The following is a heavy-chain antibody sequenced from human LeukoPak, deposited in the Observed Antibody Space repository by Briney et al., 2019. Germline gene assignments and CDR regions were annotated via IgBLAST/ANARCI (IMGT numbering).Heavy chain of an antibody. CDR2: INSDGSST. D-gene: IGHD1-1*01. CDR1: GFTFSTYW. CDR3: ARWPVEWKGMDV. J-gene: IGHJ6*02. V-gene: IGHV3-74*01. Sequence: GGSLTLSCAASGFTFSTYWIHWVRQAQGKGLVWVSRINSDGSSTNYADSVKGRFTISRDNAKNMLYLQMNSLRAEDTAVYYCARWPVEWKGMDVWGQGTTVTVSS.